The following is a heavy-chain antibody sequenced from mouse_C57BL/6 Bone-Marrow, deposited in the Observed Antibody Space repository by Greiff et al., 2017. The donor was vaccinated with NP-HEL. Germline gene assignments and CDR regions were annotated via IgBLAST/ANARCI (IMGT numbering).Heavy chain of an antibody. Sequence: QVTLKVSGPGILQPSQTLSLTCSFSGFSLSTFGMGVGWIRQPSGKGLEWLAHIWWDDDKYYNPALKSRLTISKDTSKNQVFLKIANVDTADTATYYCALHYYGSSLYAMDYWGQGTSVTVSS. D-gene: IGHD1-1*01. CDR1: GFSLSTFGMG. V-gene: IGHV8-8*01. CDR3: ALHYYGSSLYAMDY. CDR2: IWWDDDK. J-gene: IGHJ4*01.